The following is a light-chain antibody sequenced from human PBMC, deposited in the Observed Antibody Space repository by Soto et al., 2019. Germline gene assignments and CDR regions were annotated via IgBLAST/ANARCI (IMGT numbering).Light chain of an antibody. J-gene: IGKJ4*01. CDR1: EYVDIY. Sequence: ETVLTQSPATLSLSPGETATLSCRASEYVDIYLAWYQQKPGQAPRLLIYHASNRATGIPARFSGSGSGTDFTRTISSLEPEDSAVYYCQQRRNWPPLTFGGGTRVEIK. V-gene: IGKV3-11*01. CDR2: HAS. CDR3: QQRRNWPPLT.